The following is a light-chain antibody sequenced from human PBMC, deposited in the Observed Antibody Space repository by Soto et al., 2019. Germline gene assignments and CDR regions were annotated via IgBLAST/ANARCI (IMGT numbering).Light chain of an antibody. CDR1: QSISNSY. CDR3: QQYSSLWT. Sequence: EIVLTQSPGTLSLSPGERATLSCRASQSISNSYLAWYQQKPGQAPRLLMYGASSRATGIPDRFSGSGSGTDFTLSISRLEPEDFAVYYCQQYSSLWTFGQGTRWIS. V-gene: IGKV3-20*01. CDR2: GAS. J-gene: IGKJ1*01.